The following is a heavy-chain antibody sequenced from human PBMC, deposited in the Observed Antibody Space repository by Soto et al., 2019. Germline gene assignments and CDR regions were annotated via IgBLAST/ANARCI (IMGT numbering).Heavy chain of an antibody. D-gene: IGHD5-18*01. V-gene: IGHV4-31*03. CDR2: IYYSGST. Sequence: SETLSLTCTVSGGSISSGGYYWSWIRQHPGKGLEWIGYIYYSGSTYYNPSLKSRVTISVDTSKNQFSLKLSSVTAADTAVYYCARVLSSGGPFDYWGQGTLVTVSS. J-gene: IGHJ4*02. CDR3: ARVLSSGGPFDY. CDR1: GGSISSGGYY.